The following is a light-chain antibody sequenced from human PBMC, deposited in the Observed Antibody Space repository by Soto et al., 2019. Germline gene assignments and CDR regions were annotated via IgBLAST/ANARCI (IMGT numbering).Light chain of an antibody. J-gene: IGLJ3*02. CDR3: SAYTARSTLV. CDR2: EVS. Sequence: QSALTQPASVSGSAGQSITISCSGTIRDVGAYNLVSWYQQHPGTAPKLIIYEVSNRPSGISARFSGSRSGNTASLTISGLQSEDEGEYDCSAYTARSTLVFGGGTKLTVL. V-gene: IGLV2-14*01. CDR1: IRDVGAYNL.